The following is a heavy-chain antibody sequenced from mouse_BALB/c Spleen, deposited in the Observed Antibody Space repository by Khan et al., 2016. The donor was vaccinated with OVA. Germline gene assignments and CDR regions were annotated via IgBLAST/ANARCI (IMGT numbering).Heavy chain of an antibody. CDR2: INPSNGGT. J-gene: IGHJ3*01. V-gene: IGHV1S81*02. Sequence: QVELQQSGAELVKPGASVKLSCKASGYAFTNYQMYWVKQRPGQGLEWFGEINPSNGGTNFNEKFKSKATPTVDKSCSTAFMQVSSLTSEDLEAHYCTRGGYGGFAYWGQGTLVTVSA. CDR1: GYAFTNYQ. D-gene: IGHD3-1*01. CDR3: TRGGYGGFAY.